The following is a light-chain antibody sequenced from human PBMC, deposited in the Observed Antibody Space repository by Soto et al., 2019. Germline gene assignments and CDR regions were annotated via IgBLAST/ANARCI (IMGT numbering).Light chain of an antibody. CDR2: DVT. CDR1: SSDVGGYIY. Sequence: QSVLTQPDSVSGSPGQSITISCTGTSSDVGGYIYVSWYQQHPGKAPKLMIYDVTSRPSGVSYRSSGSKSGNTASLTISGLQAEDEADYYCSSYTTSSSYVFGTGTKVTVL. CDR3: SSYTTSSSYV. V-gene: IGLV2-14*01. J-gene: IGLJ1*01.